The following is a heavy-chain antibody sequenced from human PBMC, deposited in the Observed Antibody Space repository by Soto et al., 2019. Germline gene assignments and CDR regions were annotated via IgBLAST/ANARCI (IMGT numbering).Heavy chain of an antibody. Sequence: TSETLSLTCTVSGGSISSGGYYWSWIRQHPGKGLEWIGYIYYSGSTYYNPSLKSRVTISVDTSKNQFSLKLSSVTAADTAVYYCARDKESGSPTPYAFDIWGQGTMVTVSS. CDR3: ARDKESGSPTPYAFDI. J-gene: IGHJ3*02. CDR2: IYYSGST. D-gene: IGHD1-26*01. CDR1: GGSISSGGYY. V-gene: IGHV4-31*03.